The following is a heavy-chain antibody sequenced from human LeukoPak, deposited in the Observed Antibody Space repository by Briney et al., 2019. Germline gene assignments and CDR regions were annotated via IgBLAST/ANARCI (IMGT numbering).Heavy chain of an antibody. Sequence: GGSLRLSCAASGFTVSCNYMSWVRQAPGKGLEWVSVIYSGGSTYYADSVKGRFTISRDNSKNTLCLQMNSLRAEDTAVYYCARDIRYSSSSALYYYYGMDVWGQGTTVIVSS. D-gene: IGHD6-13*01. V-gene: IGHV3-53*01. CDR1: GFTVSCNY. CDR2: IYSGGST. J-gene: IGHJ6*02. CDR3: ARDIRYSSSSALYYYYGMDV.